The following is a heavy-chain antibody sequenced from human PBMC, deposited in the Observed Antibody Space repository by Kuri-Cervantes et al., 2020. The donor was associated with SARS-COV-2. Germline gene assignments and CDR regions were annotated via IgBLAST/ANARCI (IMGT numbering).Heavy chain of an antibody. V-gene: IGHV3-30*03. CDR1: GITFSSYG. J-gene: IGHJ6*02. CDR2: ISYDGSNK. CDR3: AREFAGYYPPNPPPQQKKGFYGLDG. Sequence: GESLKIPCAAFGITFSSYGIQWVRQAPGKGLEWVAVISYDGSNKYYADSVKGRITISRDNSKKPVFLQMNSPRVYDTDVYYSAREFAGYYPPNPPPQQKKGFYGLDGWGQGTTVTVSS. D-gene: IGHD3-9*01.